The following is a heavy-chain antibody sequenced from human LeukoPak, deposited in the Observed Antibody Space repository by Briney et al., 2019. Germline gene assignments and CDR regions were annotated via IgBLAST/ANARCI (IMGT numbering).Heavy chain of an antibody. Sequence: GRSLRLSCAASGFTFDDYAMHWVRQAPGKGLEWVSGISWNSGSIGYADSVKGRFTISRDNAKNSLYLQMNSLRAADTALYYCAKDMGIAVAGPQGYWGQGTLVTVSS. V-gene: IGHV3-9*01. CDR1: GFTFDDYA. CDR3: AKDMGIAVAGPQGY. CDR2: ISWNSGSI. D-gene: IGHD6-19*01. J-gene: IGHJ4*02.